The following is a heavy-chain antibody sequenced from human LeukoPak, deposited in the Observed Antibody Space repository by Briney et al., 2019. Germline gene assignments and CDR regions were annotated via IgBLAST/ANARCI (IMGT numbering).Heavy chain of an antibody. CDR2: IYYSGST. CDR1: GGSISSYY. J-gene: IGHJ6*02. V-gene: IGHV4-59*01. D-gene: IGHD2-15*01. CDR3: ARDRRVGYYYYGMDV. Sequence: SETLSLTCTVSGGSISSYYWSWIRQPPGKGLEWIGYIYYSGSTNYNPSLKSRVTISVDTSKNQFSLKLSSVTAADTAVYCCARDRRVGYYYYGMDVWGQGTTVTVSS.